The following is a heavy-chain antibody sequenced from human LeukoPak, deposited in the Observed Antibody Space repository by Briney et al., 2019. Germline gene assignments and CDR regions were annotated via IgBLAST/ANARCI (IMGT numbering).Heavy chain of an antibody. J-gene: IGHJ5*02. Sequence: ASVKVSRKASGYTFSNYDINWVRQATGQGLEWMGWMNPKSGNAGYAQKFQGRVTMTRDTSRGTAYMELSSLRSEDTAVYYCARPYCSAGSCFPNWLDPWGQGTLVTVSS. CDR3: ARPYCSAGSCFPNWLDP. CDR1: GYTFSNYD. V-gene: IGHV1-8*01. CDR2: MNPKSGNA. D-gene: IGHD2-15*01.